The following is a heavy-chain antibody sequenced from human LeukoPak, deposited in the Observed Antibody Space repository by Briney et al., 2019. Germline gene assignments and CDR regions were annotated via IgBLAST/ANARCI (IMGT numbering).Heavy chain of an antibody. CDR1: GYTFTSYD. J-gene: IGHJ6*03. Sequence: ASVKVSCKASGYTFTSYDINWVRQATGQGLEWMGWMNPNSGNTGYAQKFQGRVTMTRNTSISTAYMELNSLRAEDTAVYYCARGKQQLEVNYYYYYMDVWGKGTTVTVSS. CDR2: MNPNSGNT. V-gene: IGHV1-8*01. D-gene: IGHD6-6*01. CDR3: ARGKQQLEVNYYYYYMDV.